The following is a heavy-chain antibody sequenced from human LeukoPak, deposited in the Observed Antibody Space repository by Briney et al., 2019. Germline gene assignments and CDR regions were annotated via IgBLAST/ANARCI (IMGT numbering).Heavy chain of an antibody. D-gene: IGHD3-10*01. CDR2: IKQDGSEQ. J-gene: IGHJ4*01. Sequence: GGSLRLSCAASGFTFSSYWMSWVRQAPGKRLEWVANIKQDGSEQYYVDSVKGRFTISRDNVKNSVYLQMSSLRVEDTAVYYCARDGDQYGSGTYSLLDHWGQGILVTVSS. V-gene: IGHV3-7*01. CDR1: GFTFSSYW. CDR3: ARDGDQYGSGTYSLLDH.